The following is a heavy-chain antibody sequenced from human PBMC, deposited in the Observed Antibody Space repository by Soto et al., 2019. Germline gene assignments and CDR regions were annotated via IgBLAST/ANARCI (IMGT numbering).Heavy chain of an antibody. Sequence: QVQLQESGPGLVKPSETLSLTCNVSGGSISTFYWNWIRQSAGKGLEWVGRLYITGSTNYNPSFGSRVSMSVDTSKNQFSLKLTSVTAADTAVYFCARGGRDGFDVWGQGTMVTVSS. CDR1: GGSISTFY. D-gene: IGHD3-10*01. J-gene: IGHJ3*01. V-gene: IGHV4-4*07. CDR3: ARGGRDGFDV. CDR2: LYITGST.